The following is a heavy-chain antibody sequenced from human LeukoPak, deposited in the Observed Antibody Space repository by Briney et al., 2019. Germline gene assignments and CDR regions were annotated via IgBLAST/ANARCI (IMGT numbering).Heavy chain of an antibody. V-gene: IGHV3-23*01. J-gene: IGHJ4*02. CDR1: GFTFSSYA. Sequence: GGSLRLSCAASGFTFSSYAMSWVRQAPGKGLEWVSAIIGSGGSTYYADSVKGRFTISRDNSKNTLYLQMNSLRAEDTAVYYCAKGRIQLWSPLGYWGQGTLVTVSS. CDR3: AKGRIQLWSPLGY. CDR2: IIGSGGST. D-gene: IGHD5-18*01.